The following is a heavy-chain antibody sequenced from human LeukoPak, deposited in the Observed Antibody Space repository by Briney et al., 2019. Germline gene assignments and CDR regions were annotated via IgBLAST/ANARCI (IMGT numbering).Heavy chain of an antibody. J-gene: IGHJ6*02. CDR1: GGSISSSSSDYY. CDR3: ARIRCSGGSCYLSHYVMDV. Sequence: SETLSLTCTVSGGSISSSSSDYYWSWIRQPPGKGLEWIGEINHSGSTNYNPSLKSRVTISVDTSKNQFSLKLSSVTAADTAVYYCARIRCSGGSCYLSHYVMDVWGQGTTVTVSS. V-gene: IGHV4-34*01. CDR2: INHSGST. D-gene: IGHD2-15*01.